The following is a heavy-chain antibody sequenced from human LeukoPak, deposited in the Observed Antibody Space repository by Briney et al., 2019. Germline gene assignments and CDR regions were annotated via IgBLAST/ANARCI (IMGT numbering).Heavy chain of an antibody. CDR2: IYPGDSTI. V-gene: IGHV5-51*01. Sequence: GESLKISCKGSGYSFTNYWIGWVRQMPGKGLEWMGIIYPGDSTIRYSPSFEGQVIMSADKSISTAYLQWDSLKASDTAMYYCARHLKYSSSWYLDYWGQGTLVTVSS. J-gene: IGHJ4*02. D-gene: IGHD6-13*01. CDR3: ARHLKYSSSWYLDY. CDR1: GYSFTNYW.